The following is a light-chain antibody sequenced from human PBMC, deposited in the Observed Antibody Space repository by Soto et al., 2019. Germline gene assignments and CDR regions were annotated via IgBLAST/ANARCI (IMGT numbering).Light chain of an antibody. J-gene: IGLJ3*02. V-gene: IGLV3-21*02. CDR1: NIGSKG. CDR2: DDS. Sequence: VVTQPPSVSVAPGQTARITCGGDNIGSKGVHWYQQKPGQAPVLVVHDDSDRPSGIPGRFSGSSSGNTATLTLAEVEAGDEADYYCQVWDSTIDRGVFGGGTKLTVL. CDR3: QVWDSTIDRGV.